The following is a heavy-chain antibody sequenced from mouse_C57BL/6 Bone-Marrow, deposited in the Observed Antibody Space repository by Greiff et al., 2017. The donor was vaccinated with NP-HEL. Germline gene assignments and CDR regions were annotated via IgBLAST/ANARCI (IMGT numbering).Heavy chain of an antibody. CDR1: GYTFTDYY. J-gene: IGHJ1*03. Sequence: VQLQQSGPELVKPGASVKISCKASGYTFTDYYMNWVKQSHGKSLEWIGDINPNNGGTSYNQKFKGKATLTSDKSSSTAYLELRSLTSEDSAGYYCARGGLDGSSYWWYFDVWGTGTTVTVSS. D-gene: IGHD1-1*01. CDR3: ARGGLDGSSYWWYFDV. V-gene: IGHV1-26*01. CDR2: INPNNGGT.